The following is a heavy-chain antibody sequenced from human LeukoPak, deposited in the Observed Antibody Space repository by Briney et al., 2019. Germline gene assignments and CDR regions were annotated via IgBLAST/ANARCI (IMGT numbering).Heavy chain of an antibody. Sequence: PGGSLRLSCVASGFTFNNYNMNWVRQAPGKGLDWVSSISSSSTYIFYADSVKGRFTISRDNSKNTLYLQMNSLRAEDTAVYYCAKDSMSSSWTPSDWFDPWGQGTLVTVSS. CDR3: AKDSMSSSWTPSDWFDP. D-gene: IGHD6-13*01. J-gene: IGHJ5*02. CDR2: ISSSSTYI. CDR1: GFTFNNYN. V-gene: IGHV3-21*01.